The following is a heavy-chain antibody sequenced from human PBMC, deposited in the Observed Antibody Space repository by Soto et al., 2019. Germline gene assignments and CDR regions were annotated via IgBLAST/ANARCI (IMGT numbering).Heavy chain of an antibody. J-gene: IGHJ4*02. CDR1: GFTFSSYA. Sequence: EVQLLESGGDLVQPGGSLRLSCAASGFTFSSYAMSWVRQAPGKGLEWVSGITGGGGGSYYADSVKGRFTISRDNSKNTLYLQMSSLRAEDTALYYCAKDKERGGYDSDFDSWGQGTLVTVSS. CDR2: ITGGGGGS. CDR3: AKDKERGGYDSDFDS. D-gene: IGHD3-3*01. V-gene: IGHV3-23*01.